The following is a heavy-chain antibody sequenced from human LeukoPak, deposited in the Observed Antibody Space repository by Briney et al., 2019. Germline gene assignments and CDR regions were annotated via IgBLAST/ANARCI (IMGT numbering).Heavy chain of an antibody. CDR1: GFTFSSYA. CDR3: AKDGPDYGDYYYYYGMDV. J-gene: IGHJ6*02. CDR2: ISGSGGST. V-gene: IGHV3-23*01. D-gene: IGHD4-17*01. Sequence: GGSLRLSCAASGFTFSSYAMSWVRQAPGKGLEWVSAISGSGGSTYYADSVKGRFTISRDNSKSTLYLQMNSLRAEDTAVYYCAKDGPDYGDYYYYYGMDVWGQGTTVTVSS.